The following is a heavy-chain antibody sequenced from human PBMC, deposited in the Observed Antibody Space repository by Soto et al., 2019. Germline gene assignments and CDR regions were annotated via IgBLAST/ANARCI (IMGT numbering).Heavy chain of an antibody. D-gene: IGHD1-7*01. CDR2: MRGSSSTT. J-gene: IGHJ4*02. V-gene: IGHV3-23*01. CDR3: AKNQERELPRGIDF. Sequence: EVRLLESGGGLVKPGGSLRLSCATSGLTFSNYAMSWVRQAPGWGLAWVPSMRGSSSTTYYADSGRGRFTISRDRTKNTLYLQMSSLRAEDTALYYCAKNQERELPRGIDFWGQGTLVTVSS. CDR1: GLTFSNYA.